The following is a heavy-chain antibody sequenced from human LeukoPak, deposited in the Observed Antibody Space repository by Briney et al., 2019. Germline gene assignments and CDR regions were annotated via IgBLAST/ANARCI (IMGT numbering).Heavy chain of an antibody. V-gene: IGHV3-30*18. CDR3: AKFWLGVGATAPEAFDI. J-gene: IGHJ3*02. D-gene: IGHD1-26*01. CDR1: GFTFSIYG. Sequence: GRSLRLSCAASGFTFSIYGMHWVRQAPGKGLEWVAVISYDGSNKYYADSVKGRFTISRDNSKNTLYLQMNSLRAEDTAVYYCAKFWLGVGATAPEAFDIWGQGTMVTVSS. CDR2: ISYDGSNK.